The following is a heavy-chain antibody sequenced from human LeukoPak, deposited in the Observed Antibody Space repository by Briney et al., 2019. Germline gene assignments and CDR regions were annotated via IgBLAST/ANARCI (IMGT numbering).Heavy chain of an antibody. CDR1: GFTFSSYG. J-gene: IGHJ4*02. CDR2: ISGSGGNT. V-gene: IGHV3-23*01. D-gene: IGHD3-10*01. CDR3: AKDSATYGRFDY. Sequence: KPGGSLRLSCAASGFTFSSYGMSWVRQAPGKGLEWVSAISGSGGNTYYADPVKGRFSISRDNSKNTLYLQMNSLRAEDTAVYFCAKDSATYGRFDYWGQGSLVTVSS.